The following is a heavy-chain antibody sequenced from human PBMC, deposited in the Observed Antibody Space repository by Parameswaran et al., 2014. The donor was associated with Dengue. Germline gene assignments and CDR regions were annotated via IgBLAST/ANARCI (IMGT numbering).Heavy chain of an antibody. CDR3: ARAPPPYQLLYYFDY. Sequence: WIRQPPGKGLEWIGYIYHSGSTYYNPSLKSRVTISVDRSKNQFSLKLSSVTAADTAVYYCARAPPPYQLLYYFDYWGQGTLVTVSS. CDR2: IYHSGST. D-gene: IGHD2-2*01. J-gene: IGHJ4*02. V-gene: IGHV4-30-2*01.